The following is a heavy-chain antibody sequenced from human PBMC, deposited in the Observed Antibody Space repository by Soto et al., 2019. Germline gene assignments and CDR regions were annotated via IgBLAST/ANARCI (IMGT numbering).Heavy chain of an antibody. CDR3: GKGVLFGEVDVIAGFDI. CDR2: ISGSGGST. V-gene: IGHV3-23*01. J-gene: IGHJ3*02. D-gene: IGHD3-10*01. Sequence: EVQLLESGGGLVQPGGSLRLSCAAPGFTFSSYAMSWVRQAPGKGLQWVSAISGSGGSTYYADSVKGRFTISRDNSKNTRCLQMNSRRAEDTAVYYCGKGVLFGEVDVIAGFDIWGQGTMVTVSS. CDR1: GFTFSSYA.